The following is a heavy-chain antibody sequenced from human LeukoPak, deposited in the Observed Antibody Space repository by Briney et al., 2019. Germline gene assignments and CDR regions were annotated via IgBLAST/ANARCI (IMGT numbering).Heavy chain of an antibody. V-gene: IGHV3-9*01. J-gene: IGHJ4*02. CDR2: ISWNSGSI. CDR1: GFTFDDYA. CDR3: AKDRAYSSSHFDY. D-gene: IGHD6-13*01. Sequence: GGSLRLSCAASGFTFDDYAMHWVRQAPGKGLEWVSGISWNSGSIGYADSVKDRFTISRDNAKNSLYLQMNSLRAEDTALYYCAKDRAYSSSHFDYWGQGTLVTVSS.